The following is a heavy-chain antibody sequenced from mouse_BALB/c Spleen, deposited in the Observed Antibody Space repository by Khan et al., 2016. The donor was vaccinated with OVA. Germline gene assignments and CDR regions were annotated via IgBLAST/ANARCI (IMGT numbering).Heavy chain of an antibody. Sequence: EVQLQESGPGLVKPSQSLSLTCTVTGYSITSDYAWNWIRQFPGNNLEWMGYISYSGNTKYNPSLKSRISITRDTSKNQFFLQLNSVTIEDTATYYGARIKGGDFDYWGQGTTLTVSS. CDR2: ISYSGNT. CDR3: ARIKGGDFDY. J-gene: IGHJ2*01. CDR1: GYSITSDYA. V-gene: IGHV3-2*02.